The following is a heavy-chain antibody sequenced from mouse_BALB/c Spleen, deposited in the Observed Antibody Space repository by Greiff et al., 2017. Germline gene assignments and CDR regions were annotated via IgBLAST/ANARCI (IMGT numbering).Heavy chain of an antibody. CDR3: ARWAFAY. CDR1: GFAFSSYD. V-gene: IGHV5-12-1*01. Sequence: EVMLVESGGGLVKPGGSLKLSCAASGFAFSSYDMSWVRQTPEKRLEWVAYISSGSSTIYYADTVKGRFTISRDNPKNTLFLQMTSLRSEDTAMYYCARWAFAYWGQGTLVTVSA. CDR2: ISSGSSTI. J-gene: IGHJ3*01.